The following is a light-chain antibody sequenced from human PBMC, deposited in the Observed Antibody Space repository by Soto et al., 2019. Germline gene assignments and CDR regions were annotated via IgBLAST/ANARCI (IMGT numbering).Light chain of an antibody. J-gene: IGKJ5*01. V-gene: IGKV1-27*01. Sequence: DFQMTQSPSSLSASVGDTVTLTCRASQGFTNYLAWYQQKPGKAPKLLIYAASTLQSGVPPRFSGSGSGTHFTLTISSLQPEDAATYYCQKYNTAPYTFGQGTRL. CDR2: AAS. CDR1: QGFTNY. CDR3: QKYNTAPYT.